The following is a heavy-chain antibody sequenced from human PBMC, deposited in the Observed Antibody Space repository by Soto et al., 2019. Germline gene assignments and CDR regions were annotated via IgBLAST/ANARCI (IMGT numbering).Heavy chain of an antibody. J-gene: IGHJ4*02. CDR2: LYYNGNT. CDR3: ARANWYSEY. CDR1: GGSISNHY. V-gene: IGHV4-59*11. Sequence: QVQLQESGPGLVKPSETLSLTCTVSGGSISNHYWSWIRQPPGKGLEWIGYLYYNGNTNYNPSLKSRVTMSVDTSKNQISLKLSSVTAADTAVYYCARANWYSEYWGQGTLVTVSS. D-gene: IGHD7-27*01.